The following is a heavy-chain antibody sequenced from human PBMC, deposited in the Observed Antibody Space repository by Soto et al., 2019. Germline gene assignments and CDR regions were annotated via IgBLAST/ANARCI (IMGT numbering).Heavy chain of an antibody. J-gene: IGHJ4*01. CDR3: ARVWVTRYDC. CDR1: GGSISSGSYY. CDR2: IYYSGST. Sequence: PSETLSLTCTVSGGSISSGSYYWSWIRQPPGKGLEWIGNIYYSGSTNYNPSLKSRVTISLDTSKNQFSLKLNSVTAADTAVYYRARVWVTRYDCWGHGTLVTVSS. V-gene: IGHV4-61*01. D-gene: IGHD2-21*02.